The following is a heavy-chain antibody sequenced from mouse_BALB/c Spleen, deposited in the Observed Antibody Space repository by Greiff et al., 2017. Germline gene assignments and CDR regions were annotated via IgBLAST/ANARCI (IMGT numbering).Heavy chain of an antibody. CDR1: GFAFSSYD. D-gene: IGHD2-1*01. J-gene: IGHJ3*01. CDR3: ARHAGNYPWFAY. V-gene: IGHV5-12-1*01. CDR2: ISSGGGST. Sequence: EVMLVESGGGLVKPGGSLKLSCAASGFAFSSYDMSWVRQTPEKRLEWVAYISSGGGSTYYPDTVKGRFTISRDNAKNTLYLQMSSLKSEDTAMYYCARHAGNYPWFAYWGQGTLVTVSA.